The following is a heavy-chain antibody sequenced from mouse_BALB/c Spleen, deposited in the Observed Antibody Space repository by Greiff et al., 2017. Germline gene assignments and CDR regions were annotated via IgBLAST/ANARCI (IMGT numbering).Heavy chain of an antibody. D-gene: IGHD1-1*01. V-gene: IGHV1S81*02. Sequence: QVQLKQSGAELVKPGASVKLSCKASGYTFTSYYMYWVKQRPGQGLEWIGEINPSNGGTNFNEKFKSKATLTVDKSSSTAYMQLSSLTSEDSAVYYCTREGGSSPWFAYWGQGTLVTVSA. CDR2: INPSNGGT. CDR1: GYTFTSYY. CDR3: TREGGSSPWFAY. J-gene: IGHJ3*01.